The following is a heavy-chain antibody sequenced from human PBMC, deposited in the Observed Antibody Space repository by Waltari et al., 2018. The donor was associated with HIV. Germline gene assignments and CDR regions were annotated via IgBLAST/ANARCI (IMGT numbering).Heavy chain of an antibody. V-gene: IGHV1-69*12. CDR1: GVTLSSYT. J-gene: IGHJ6*02. D-gene: IGHD2-15*01. CDR2: IIPIFSTA. Sequence: QVRVVQSATEVKKTGSSAKVSCTAYGVTLSSYTINWVQQAPGQGLEWMGGIIPIFSTANFAQKFQGRVTITADESTSTAYMELSSLTSEDTAVFYCARAPGYCSGGCGMDVWGQGTTVTVSS. CDR3: ARAPGYCSGGCGMDV.